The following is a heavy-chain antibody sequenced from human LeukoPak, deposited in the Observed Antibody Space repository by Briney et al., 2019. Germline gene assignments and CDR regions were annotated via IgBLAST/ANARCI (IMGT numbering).Heavy chain of an antibody. J-gene: IGHJ3*02. Sequence: SQTLSLTCTVSGGSISSGDYYWSWIRQPPGKGLEWIGYIYYSGSTYYNPSLKSRVTISVDTSKNQFSLKLSSVTAADTAVYYCARVWGSDCSGGSCPTAFDIRGQGTMVTVSS. CDR3: ARVWGSDCSGGSCPTAFDI. CDR2: IYYSGST. D-gene: IGHD2-15*01. V-gene: IGHV4-30-4*01. CDR1: GGSISSGDYY.